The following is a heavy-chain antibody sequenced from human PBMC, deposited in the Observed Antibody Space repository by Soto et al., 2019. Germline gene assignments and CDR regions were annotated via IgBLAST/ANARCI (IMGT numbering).Heavy chain of an antibody. Sequence: PGGSLRLSCAASGFTFSSYAMSWVRQALGKGLEWVSAISGSGGSTYYADSVKGRFTISRDNSKNTLYLQMNSLRAEDTAVYYCATESGSYCSRAEYFQHWGQGTLVTVSS. D-gene: IGHD1-26*01. CDR2: ISGSGGST. J-gene: IGHJ1*01. CDR1: GFTFSSYA. CDR3: ATESGSYCSRAEYFQH. V-gene: IGHV3-23*01.